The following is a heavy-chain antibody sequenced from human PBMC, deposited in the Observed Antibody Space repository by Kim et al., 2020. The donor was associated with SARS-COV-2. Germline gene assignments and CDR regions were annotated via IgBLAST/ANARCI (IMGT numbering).Heavy chain of an antibody. CDR3: AKDFRAPSHMVRGVIGYFDY. CDR1: GFTFSSYG. CDR2: IWYDGSNK. J-gene: IGHJ4*02. V-gene: IGHV3-33*06. D-gene: IGHD3-10*01. Sequence: GGSLRLSCAASGFTFSSYGMHWVRQAPGKGLEWVAVIWYDGSNKYYADSVKGRFTISRDNSKNTLYLQMNSLRAEDTAVYYCAKDFRAPSHMVRGVIGYFDYWGQGTLVTVSS.